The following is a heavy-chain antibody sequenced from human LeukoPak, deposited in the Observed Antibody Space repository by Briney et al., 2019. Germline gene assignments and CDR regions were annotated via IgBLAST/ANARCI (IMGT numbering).Heavy chain of an antibody. CDR1: GGSISSSSYY. V-gene: IGHV4-39*07. CDR2: IYYSGST. CDR3: ARVSSTSQSMDV. D-gene: IGHD2-2*01. J-gene: IGHJ6*02. Sequence: SETLSLTCTVSGGSISSSSYYWGWIRQPPGEGLEWIGSIYYSGSTYYNPSLKSRVTISVDTSKNQFSLKLSSVTAADTAVYYCARVSSTSQSMDVWGQGTTVTVSS.